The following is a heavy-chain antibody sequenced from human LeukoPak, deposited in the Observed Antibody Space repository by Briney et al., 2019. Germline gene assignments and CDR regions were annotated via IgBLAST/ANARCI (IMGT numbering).Heavy chain of an antibody. V-gene: IGHV3-23*01. Sequence: GGSLRLSCAASGFTYSSYAMSWVRQAPGKGLEWVSGISGSGGSTYYADSVKGRFTISRDISKNTLYVQMNSLRAEDAAVYYCAKDKGWGYSSYDYYGMDVWGQGTTVTVSS. CDR1: GFTYSSYA. D-gene: IGHD1-26*01. CDR2: ISGSGGST. J-gene: IGHJ6*02. CDR3: AKDKGWGYSSYDYYGMDV.